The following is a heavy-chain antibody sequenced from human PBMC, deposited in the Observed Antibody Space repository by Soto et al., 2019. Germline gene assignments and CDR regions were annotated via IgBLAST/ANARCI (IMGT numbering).Heavy chain of an antibody. CDR3: AGDGSEGIAVAGTIDYYYYYGMDV. Sequence: ASVKVSCKASGGTFSSYAISWVRQAPGQGLEWMGGIIPIFGTANYAQKFQGRVTITADESTSTAYMELSSLRSEDTAVYYCAGDGSEGIAVAGTIDYYYYYGMDVWGQGTTVTVSS. CDR2: IIPIFGTA. CDR1: GGTFSSYA. J-gene: IGHJ6*02. V-gene: IGHV1-69*13. D-gene: IGHD6-19*01.